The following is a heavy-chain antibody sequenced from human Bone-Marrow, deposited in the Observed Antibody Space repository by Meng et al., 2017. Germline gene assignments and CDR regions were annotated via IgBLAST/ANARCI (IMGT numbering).Heavy chain of an antibody. J-gene: IGHJ1*01. CDR1: GGSFSGYY. CDR3: ARGRSSGWYRPEYFQH. V-gene: IGHV4-34*01. Sequence: QVQLQQVGAGMLKPSETLSLTCAVYGGSFSGYYWSWIRQPPGKGLEWIGEINHSGSTNYNPSLKSRVTISVDTSKNQFSLKLSSVTAADTAVYYCARGRSSGWYRPEYFQHWGQGTLVTVSS. CDR2: INHSGST. D-gene: IGHD6-19*01.